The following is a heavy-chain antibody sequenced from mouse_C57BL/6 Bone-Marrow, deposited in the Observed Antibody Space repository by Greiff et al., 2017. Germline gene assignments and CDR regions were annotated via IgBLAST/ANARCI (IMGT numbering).Heavy chain of an antibody. V-gene: IGHV5-4*01. D-gene: IGHD2-5*01. CDR3: ARDYYSNWFAY. J-gene: IGHJ3*01. CDR1: GFTFSSYA. Sequence: EVQLQESGGGLVKPGGSLKLSCAASGFTFSSYAMSWVRQTPEKRLEWVATISDGGSYTYYPDNVKGRFTISRDNAKNNLYLQMSHLKSEDTAMHYCARDYYSNWFAYWGQGTLVTVSA. CDR2: ISDGGSYT.